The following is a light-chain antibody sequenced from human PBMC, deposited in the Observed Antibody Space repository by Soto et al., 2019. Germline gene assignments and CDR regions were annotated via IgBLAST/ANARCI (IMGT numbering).Light chain of an antibody. CDR3: QQYSNWPPIT. Sequence: EIVMTQSPATVSVSPGERATLSCRATQSVSSSLAWYQQKPGQAPRLLIYGASTRATGIPARFSGSGSGTEFTLPISSLQSEDFAVYYCQQYSNWPPITFGQGTRLEIK. CDR1: QSVSSS. J-gene: IGKJ5*01. CDR2: GAS. V-gene: IGKV3-15*01.